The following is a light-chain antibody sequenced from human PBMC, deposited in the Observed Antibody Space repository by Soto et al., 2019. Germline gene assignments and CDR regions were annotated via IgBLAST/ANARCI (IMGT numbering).Light chain of an antibody. CDR1: SSDVGGYNY. J-gene: IGLJ1*01. CDR3: SSYAGSNNQV. V-gene: IGLV2-8*01. Sequence: QSVLTQPPSASVSPGQSVTISCTGTSSDVGGYNYVSWYQQHPGRAPKLMIYEVSKRPSGVPDRFSGSNSGNTASLTVSGLQTEDEADYYCSSYAGSNNQVFGTGTKVTVL. CDR2: EVS.